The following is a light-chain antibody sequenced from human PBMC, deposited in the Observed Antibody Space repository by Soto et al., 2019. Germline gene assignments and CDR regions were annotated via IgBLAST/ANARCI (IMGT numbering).Light chain of an antibody. CDR2: GAS. V-gene: IGKV3-20*01. CDR3: QQYGGSPLWT. Sequence: IVLTQSPGTLSLSPGERATLSCRVSQSVSSTYLAWYQQKPGQAPRLLIYGASSRATGIPDRFSGSGSGTDFTLTISRLEPEDFAVYYCQQYGGSPLWTFGQGTKVEIK. CDR1: QSVSSTY. J-gene: IGKJ1*01.